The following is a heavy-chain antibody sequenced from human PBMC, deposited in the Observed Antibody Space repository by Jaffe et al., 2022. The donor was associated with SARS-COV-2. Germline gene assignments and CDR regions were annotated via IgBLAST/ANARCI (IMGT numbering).Heavy chain of an antibody. CDR2: ISSDGSNI. Sequence: QVQLVESGGGVVQPGRSLRLSCAASGFSFSTYAMHWVRQAPGKGLEWVAVISSDGSNIYYADSVKGRFAISRDNSKNTLYLQMNSLRAADTAFYYCARDTYSDSTGYYSTRDYFAYWGQGTLVTVSS. J-gene: IGHJ4*02. CDR1: GFSFSTYA. CDR3: ARDTYSDSTGYYSTRDYFAY. D-gene: IGHD3-22*01. V-gene: IGHV3-30*09.